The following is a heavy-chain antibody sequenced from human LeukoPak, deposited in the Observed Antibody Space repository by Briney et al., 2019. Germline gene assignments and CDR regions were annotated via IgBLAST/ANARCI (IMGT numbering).Heavy chain of an antibody. J-gene: IGHJ6*02. CDR1: GGSISGYC. CDR3: ARGDGSGAPYYYGMDV. CDR2: IYSSGST. D-gene: IGHD3-10*01. V-gene: IGHV4-4*07. Sequence: PSQTLSLTCTVSGGSISGYCWTWIRQPAGKGLEWIGRIYSSGSTNYNPSLKSRVTMSVDTSKNQFSLNLTSVTAADTAVYYCARGDGSGAPYYYGMDVWGQGTTVTVSS.